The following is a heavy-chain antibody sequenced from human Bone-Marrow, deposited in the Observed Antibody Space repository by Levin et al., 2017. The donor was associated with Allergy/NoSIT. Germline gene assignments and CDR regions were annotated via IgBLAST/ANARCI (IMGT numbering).Heavy chain of an antibody. CDR2: MHHSGNT. V-gene: IGHV4-30-2*01. Sequence: LRLSCAVSGGSISSGGYSWGWIRQPPGKGLEWIGYMHHSGNTYYNPSLKSRVTISVDRSKNQFSLRLTSVTAADTAVYYCARVRSRETTTTTFFRGRFQYYMDVWGKGTTVTVSS. D-gene: IGHD4-11*01. J-gene: IGHJ6*03. CDR3: ARVRSRETTTTTFFRGRFQYYMDV. CDR1: GGSISSGGYS.